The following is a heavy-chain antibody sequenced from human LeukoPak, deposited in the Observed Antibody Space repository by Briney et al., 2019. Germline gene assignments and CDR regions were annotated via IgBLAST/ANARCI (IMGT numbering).Heavy chain of an antibody. Sequence: ASVKVSCKASGYTFTSYYMHWVRQAPGQGLEWMGIINPSGGSTSYAQKFQGRVTMTRDTSTSTVYMELSSLRSEDTAVYYCARGGTLYYYDLNLGYWGQGTLVTVSS. D-gene: IGHD3-22*01. CDR3: ARGGTLYYYDLNLGY. CDR1: GYTFTSYY. CDR2: INPSGGST. V-gene: IGHV1-46*01. J-gene: IGHJ4*02.